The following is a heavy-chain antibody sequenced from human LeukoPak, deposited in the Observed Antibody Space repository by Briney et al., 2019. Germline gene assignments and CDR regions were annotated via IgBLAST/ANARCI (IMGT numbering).Heavy chain of an antibody. CDR1: GGTISNYY. Sequence: SETLSLTCTVSGGTISNYYWNWIRQPPGKGLEWVGYIHYSGNTKYSSSLKSRATTSVDTSKNQFSLKLSSVTAADTAVYYCARGIPYSGSYFNYWGQGTLVTVSS. D-gene: IGHD1-26*01. CDR3: ARGIPYSGSYFNY. V-gene: IGHV4-59*08. CDR2: IHYSGNT. J-gene: IGHJ4*02.